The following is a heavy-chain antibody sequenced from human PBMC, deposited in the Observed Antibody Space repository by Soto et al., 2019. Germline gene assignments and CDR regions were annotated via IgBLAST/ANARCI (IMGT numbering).Heavy chain of an antibody. V-gene: IGHV1-46*03. D-gene: IGHD3-10*01. J-gene: IGHJ4*02. CDR1: GYTFTSYF. CDR2: INPSGGGT. Sequence: QVQLVQSGAEVKKPGASVKVSCKASGYTFTSYFMHWVRQAPGRGLEWMGVINPSGGGTTYAQRFQGRVTMTRDTSTSTVYMDLSSLRSEDTAFYYCTRAVRGGDFDYWGQGTLVTVSS. CDR3: TRAVRGGDFDY.